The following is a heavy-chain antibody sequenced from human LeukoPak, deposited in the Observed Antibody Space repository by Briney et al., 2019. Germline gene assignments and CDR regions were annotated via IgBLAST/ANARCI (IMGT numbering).Heavy chain of an antibody. CDR1: GYTFTGYY. J-gene: IGHJ5*02. CDR3: ARDSLYCSGGSCYDGWFDP. Sequence: GASVKVSCKASGYTFTGYYMHWVRQAPGQGLEWMGWINPNSGGTNYAQKFQGRVTMTRDTSIGTAYMELSRLRSDDTAVYYCARDSLYCSGGSCYDGWFDPWGQGTLVTVSS. CDR2: INPNSGGT. D-gene: IGHD2-15*01. V-gene: IGHV1-2*02.